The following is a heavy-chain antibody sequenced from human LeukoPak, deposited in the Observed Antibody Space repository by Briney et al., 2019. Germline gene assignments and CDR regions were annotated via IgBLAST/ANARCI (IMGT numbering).Heavy chain of an antibody. V-gene: IGHV4-31*03. CDR1: GGSISSGGYY. Sequence: PSETLSLTCTVSGGSISSGGYYWRWIRQHPGKGLEWIGYIYYSGSTYYNPALKSRVTISVDTSKNQFSLKLSSVTAADTAVYYCARGRIAAAGTPVWGQGTLVTVSS. CDR2: IYYSGST. D-gene: IGHD6-13*01. J-gene: IGHJ4*02. CDR3: ARGRIAAAGTPV.